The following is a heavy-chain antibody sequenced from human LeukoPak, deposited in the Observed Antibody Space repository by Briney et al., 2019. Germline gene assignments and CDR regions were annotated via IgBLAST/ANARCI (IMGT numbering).Heavy chain of an antibody. J-gene: IGHJ6*03. Sequence: PSETLSLTCTVSGGSISSYYWSWIRQPPGKGLEWIGYIYYSGSTNYNPSLKSRVTISVDTSKNQFSLKLSSVTAADTAVYYCARGSYSYGSIVYYMDVWGKGTTVTVSS. CDR3: ARGSYSYGSIVYYMDV. D-gene: IGHD5-18*01. CDR1: GGSISSYY. V-gene: IGHV4-59*01. CDR2: IYYSGST.